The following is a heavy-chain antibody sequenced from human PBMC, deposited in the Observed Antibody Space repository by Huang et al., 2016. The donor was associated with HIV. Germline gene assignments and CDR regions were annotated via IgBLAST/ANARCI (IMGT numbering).Heavy chain of an antibody. CDR1: GFTFSSYS. D-gene: IGHD3-3*01. CDR2: ISIRRSYI. V-gene: IGHV3-21*01. J-gene: IGHJ6*02. CDR3: ARELYDFWSSYTSYYYYGMDV. Sequence: EVQLVESGGGLVKPGGSLRLSCAASGFTFSSYSMNWVRQAPGKGLEWVSSISIRRSYIYYADSVKGRFTISRDNAKNSLYLKMNSLRAEDTAVDYCARELYDFWSSYTSYYYYGMDVWGQGTTVTVTS.